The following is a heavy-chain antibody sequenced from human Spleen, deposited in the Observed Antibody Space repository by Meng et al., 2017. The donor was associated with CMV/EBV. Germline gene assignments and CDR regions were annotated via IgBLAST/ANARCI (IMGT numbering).Heavy chain of an antibody. CDR3: AKDMEQWGFTFAAFDS. CDR2: ISSSSSYI. V-gene: IGHV3-21*04. CDR1: GFTFSDYY. D-gene: IGHD6-19*01. J-gene: IGHJ4*02. Sequence: GESLKISCAASGFTFSDYYMSWVRQAPGKGLEWVSSISSSSSYIYYADSVKGRFTISRDNSKNSLYLQMDTLRTEDTALYYCAKDMEQWGFTFAAFDSWGQGTLVTVSS.